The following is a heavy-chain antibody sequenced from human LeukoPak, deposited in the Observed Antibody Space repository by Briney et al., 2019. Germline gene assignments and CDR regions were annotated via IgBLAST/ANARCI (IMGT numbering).Heavy chain of an antibody. CDR3: ARDLFRHFCTDGVCYQFDF. V-gene: IGHV1-2*02. CDR2: INPHSGGT. D-gene: IGHD2-8*01. J-gene: IGHJ4*02. CDR1: SYMFTGYY. Sequence: ASVKVSCKASSYMFTGYYIHWVRQAPGQGLEWMGWINPHSGGTKSAQKFQGRLSMTRDTSISTAYMELSSLRSDNTAMYFCARDLFRHFCTDGVCYQFDFWGQGSLVTVSS.